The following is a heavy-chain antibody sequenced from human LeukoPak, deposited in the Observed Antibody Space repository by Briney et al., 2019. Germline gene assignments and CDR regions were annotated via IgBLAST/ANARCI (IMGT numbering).Heavy chain of an antibody. D-gene: IGHD2/OR15-2a*01. J-gene: IGHJ4*02. Sequence: ASVKVSCKTSGYTFTAYYIHWVRQAPGQGLEWMGWINPNSGGTYYAQKFQGRVSMTRDTSIRSVYMELSGLKSDDTAVYYCMGGVIILTPQFDYWGQGTLVAVSS. V-gene: IGHV1-2*02. CDR1: GYTFTAYY. CDR2: INPNSGGT. CDR3: MGGVIILTPQFDY.